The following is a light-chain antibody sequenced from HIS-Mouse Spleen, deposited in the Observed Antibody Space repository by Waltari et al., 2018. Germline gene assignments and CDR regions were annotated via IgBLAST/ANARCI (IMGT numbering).Light chain of an antibody. V-gene: IGLV2-11*01. Sequence: QSALTQPRPVSGSPGQSVTISCTGTSSDVGGYHYVSWYQQPPGKAPKLMIYDVSKRPAGVPDRFSGSKSGNTASLTISGLQAEDEADYYCCSYAGSYTVVFGGGTKLTVL. CDR2: DVS. CDR1: SSDVGGYHY. CDR3: CSYAGSYTVV. J-gene: IGLJ2*01.